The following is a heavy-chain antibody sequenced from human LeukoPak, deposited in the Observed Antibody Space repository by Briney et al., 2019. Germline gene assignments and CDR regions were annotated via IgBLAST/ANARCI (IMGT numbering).Heavy chain of an antibody. D-gene: IGHD3-22*01. CDR3: ARSTDYYDSSGSAGSAFDI. J-gene: IGHJ3*02. CDR1: GFTFSSYG. V-gene: IGHV3-33*01. Sequence: GGSLRLSCAASGFTFSSYGMHWVRQAPGKGLEWVAVIWYDGSNKYYADSVKGRFTISRDNSKNTLYLQMNSLRAEDTAVYYCARSTDYYDSSGSAGSAFDIWGQGTMVTVSS. CDR2: IWYDGSNK.